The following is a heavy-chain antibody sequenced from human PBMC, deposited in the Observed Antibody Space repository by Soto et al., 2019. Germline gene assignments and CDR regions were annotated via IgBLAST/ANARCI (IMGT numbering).Heavy chain of an antibody. CDR2: IIPIFGTA. D-gene: IGHD3-10*01. Sequence: EASVKVSCKASGGTFSSYAISWVRQAPGQGLEWMGGIIPIFGTANYAQKFQGRVTITADKSTSTAYMELSSLRSEDTAVYYCARVGGVIAHVNMVRAPLDYYYYYGMDVWGQGTTVTVSS. CDR1: GGTFSSYA. J-gene: IGHJ6*02. V-gene: IGHV1-69*06. CDR3: ARVGGVIAHVNMVRAPLDYYYYYGMDV.